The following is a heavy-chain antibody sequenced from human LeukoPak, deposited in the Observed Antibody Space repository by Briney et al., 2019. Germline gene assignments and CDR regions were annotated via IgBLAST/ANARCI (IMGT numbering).Heavy chain of an antibody. CDR2: INHSGST. CDR1: GGSISSYY. D-gene: IGHD3-3*01. V-gene: IGHV4-34*01. J-gene: IGHJ6*03. Sequence: SETLSLTCTVSGGSISSYYWSWIRQPAGKGLEWIGEINHSGSTNYNPSLKGRVTISVDTSKNQFSLKLSSVTAADTAVYYCARGWARSTIFGVVTKPNYYYMDVWGKGTTVTVSS. CDR3: ARGWARSTIFGVVTKPNYYYMDV.